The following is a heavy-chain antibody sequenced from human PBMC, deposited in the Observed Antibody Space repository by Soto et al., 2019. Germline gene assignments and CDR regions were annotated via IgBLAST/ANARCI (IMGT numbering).Heavy chain of an antibody. CDR1: GGTFSGYA. CDR3: ARYLMGPYYYGMDV. D-gene: IGHD2-8*01. Sequence: SVKVSCKASGGTFSGYAISWVRQAPGQGLEWMGGIIPIFGTANYAQKFQGRVTITADESTSTAYMELSSLRSEDTAVYYCARYLMGPYYYGMDVWGQGTTVTVSS. CDR2: IIPIFGTA. V-gene: IGHV1-69*13. J-gene: IGHJ6*02.